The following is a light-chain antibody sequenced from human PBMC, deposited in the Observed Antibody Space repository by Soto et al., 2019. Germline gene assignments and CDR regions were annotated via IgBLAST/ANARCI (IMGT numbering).Light chain of an antibody. CDR2: DVS. Sequence: QSALTQPASVSGSPGQSITISCTGTSSDVGAYNYVSWYRQYPGTAPKLMIYDVSNRPSGISDRFSGSKSGNTASLTISGLQAEDEADYSCSSYTTTRGNVLGTGTKLTVL. CDR3: SSYTTTRGNV. J-gene: IGLJ1*01. V-gene: IGLV2-14*03. CDR1: SSDVGAYNY.